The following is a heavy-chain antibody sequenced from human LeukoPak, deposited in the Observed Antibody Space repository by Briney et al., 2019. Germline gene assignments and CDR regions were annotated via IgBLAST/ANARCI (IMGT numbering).Heavy chain of an antibody. CDR3: ARVSKYSSSLFFYY. V-gene: IGHV3-21*05. CDR2: ISSSSSYT. D-gene: IGHD6-13*01. CDR1: GSTFSSYG. J-gene: IGHJ4*02. Sequence: GGSLRLSCAAFGSTFSSYGMHWIRQAPGKGLEWVSYISSSSSYTNYADSVKGRFTISRDNAKNSLYLQMNSLRAEDTAVYYCARVSKYSSSLFFYYWSQGTLVTVFS.